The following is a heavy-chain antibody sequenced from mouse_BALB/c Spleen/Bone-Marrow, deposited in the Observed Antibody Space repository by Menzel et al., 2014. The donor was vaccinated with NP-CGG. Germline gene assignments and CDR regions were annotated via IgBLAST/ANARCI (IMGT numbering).Heavy chain of an antibody. V-gene: IGHV5-4*02. D-gene: IGHD2-14*01. CDR2: ISDGGSYT. CDR3: ARTYRPFVLDY. CDR1: GFTFSDYY. Sequence: EVKVVESGGGLVKPGGSLKLSCAASGFTFSDYYMYWVRQTPEKRLEWVATISDGGSYTDYPGSVKGRFTVSRDNAKNNLYLQMSSLKSEDTAMYFCARTYRPFVLDYWGQGTSVTVSS. J-gene: IGHJ4*01.